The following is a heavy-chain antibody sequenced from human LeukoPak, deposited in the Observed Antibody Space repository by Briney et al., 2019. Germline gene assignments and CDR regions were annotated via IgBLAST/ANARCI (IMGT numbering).Heavy chain of an antibody. Sequence: GGSLRLSCAASGFTFSTYVMTWVGQTPGQGLECVSCISGSGSSTYYADSVKGRFTISRDNSQNTVSLQVNSLRAEDTAVYYCVRSGSGWSLDYWGRGTLVTVSS. D-gene: IGHD6-19*01. CDR1: GFTFSTYV. CDR2: ISGSGSST. J-gene: IGHJ4*02. V-gene: IGHV3-23*01. CDR3: VRSGSGWSLDY.